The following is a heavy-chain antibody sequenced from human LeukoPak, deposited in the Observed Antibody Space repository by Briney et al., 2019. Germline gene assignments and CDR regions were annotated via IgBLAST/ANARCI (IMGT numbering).Heavy chain of an antibody. Sequence: GGSLRLSCAASGFTFSSYWMSWVRQAPGKELEWVANIKQDGSEKYYVDSVKGRFTISRDNAKNSLYLQMNSLRAEDTAVYYCARDFICSSTSCNGYWGQGTLVTVSS. CDR2: IKQDGSEK. CDR3: ARDFICSSTSCNGY. V-gene: IGHV3-7*03. J-gene: IGHJ4*02. CDR1: GFTFSSYW. D-gene: IGHD2-2*01.